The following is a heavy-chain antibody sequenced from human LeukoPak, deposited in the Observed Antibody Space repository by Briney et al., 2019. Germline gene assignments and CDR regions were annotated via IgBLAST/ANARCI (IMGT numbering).Heavy chain of an antibody. CDR1: GFSFSSYS. D-gene: IGHD5-24*01. J-gene: IGHJ6*03. CDR3: ARRTGLQPLNYYYYYYMDV. Sequence: GGSLRVSCAASGFSFSSYSMNWVRQAPGKGLEWVSYISSSGSTIYYADSVKGRFTISRDNAKNSLYLQMNSLRAEDTAVYYCARRTGLQPLNYYYYYYMDVWGKGTTVTISS. V-gene: IGHV3-48*04. CDR2: ISSSGSTI.